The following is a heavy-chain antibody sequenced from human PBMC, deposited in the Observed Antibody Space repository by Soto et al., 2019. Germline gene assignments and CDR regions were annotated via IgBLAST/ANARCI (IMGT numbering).Heavy chain of an antibody. CDR2: ISAYNGNT. CDR1: GYTFTSYG. D-gene: IGHD2-2*03. V-gene: IGHV1-18*01. Sequence: QVQLVQSGAEVKKPGASVKVSCKASGYTFTSYGISWVRQAPGQGLEWMGWISAYNGNTNYAQKLQGRVTMTTDTSTSTAYMELRSLRSDDTAVYYCARDLVEIVVVPAAIPEYFQHWGQGTLVTVSS. CDR3: ARDLVEIVVVPAAIPEYFQH. J-gene: IGHJ1*01.